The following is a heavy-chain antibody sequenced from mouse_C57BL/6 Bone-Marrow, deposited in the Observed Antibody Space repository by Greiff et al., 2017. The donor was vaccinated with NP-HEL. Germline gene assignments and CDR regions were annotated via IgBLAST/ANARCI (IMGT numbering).Heavy chain of an antibody. D-gene: IGHD4-1*01. Sequence: VQLQQPGAELVMPGASVKLSCKASGYTFTSYWMHWVKQRPGQGLEWIGEIDPSDSYTNYDQKFKGKSTLTVDTSSSTAYMQLSSLTSEVSAVYYCARTGTGEGYFAYWGQGTTLTVSA. CDR1: GYTFTSYW. J-gene: IGHJ2*01. CDR3: ARTGTGEGYFAY. CDR2: IDPSDSYT. V-gene: IGHV1-69*01.